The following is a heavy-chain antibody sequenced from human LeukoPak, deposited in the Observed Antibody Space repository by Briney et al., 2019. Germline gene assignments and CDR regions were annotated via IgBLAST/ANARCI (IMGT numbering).Heavy chain of an antibody. V-gene: IGHV3-30-3*01. CDR2: ISYDGSNK. CDR3: TTGTGGLFDY. J-gene: IGHJ4*02. Sequence: GGSLRLSCEASEFIFSSYTMHWVRQAPGKGLEWVAFISYDGSNKDYADSVKGQFTISRDDSKNTLYLQMNSLKTEDTAVYYCTTGTGGLFDYWGQGTLVTVSS. CDR1: EFIFSSYT. D-gene: IGHD2-8*02.